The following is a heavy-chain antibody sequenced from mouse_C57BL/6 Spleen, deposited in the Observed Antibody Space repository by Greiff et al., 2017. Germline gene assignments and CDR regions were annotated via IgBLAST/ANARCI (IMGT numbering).Heavy chain of an antibody. D-gene: IGHD1-1*01. CDR3: TSYYGSSYDYFDY. CDR1: GYTFTDYE. J-gene: IGHJ2*01. CDR2: IDPETGGT. V-gene: IGHV1-15*01. Sequence: VQLQQSGAELVRPGASVTLSCKASGYTFTDYEMHWVKQTPVHGLEWIGAIDPETGGTAYNQKFKGKAILTADKSSSTAYMELRSLTSEDSAVYYCTSYYGSSYDYFDYWGQGTTLTVSS.